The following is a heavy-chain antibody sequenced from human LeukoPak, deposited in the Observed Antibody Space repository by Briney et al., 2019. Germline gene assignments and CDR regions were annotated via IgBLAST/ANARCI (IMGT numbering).Heavy chain of an antibody. Sequence: GGSLRLSCAASGFTFSTYWMHWVRQAPGTGLVWVSLINSDGSSTNYADSVKGRFTITRDNAKNTLYLQMNSLRAEDTAVYYCATDVPAVTIFGYWGQGTLVTVSS. J-gene: IGHJ4*02. CDR1: GFTFSTYW. CDR2: INSDGSST. CDR3: ATDVPAVTIFGY. D-gene: IGHD2-2*01. V-gene: IGHV3-74*01.